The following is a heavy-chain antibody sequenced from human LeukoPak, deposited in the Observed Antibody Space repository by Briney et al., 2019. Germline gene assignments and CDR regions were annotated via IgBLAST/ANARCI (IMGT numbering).Heavy chain of an antibody. CDR2: IYHSGST. Sequence: SPSETLSLTCTVSGGSISSSSYYWSWIRQPPGKGLEWIGYIYHSGSTYYNPSLKSRVTVSVDRSKNQFSLKLSSVTAADTAVYYCAREMQNGGPFDYWGQGTLVTVSS. D-gene: IGHD4-23*01. CDR1: GGSISSSSYY. V-gene: IGHV4-30-2*01. CDR3: AREMQNGGPFDY. J-gene: IGHJ4*02.